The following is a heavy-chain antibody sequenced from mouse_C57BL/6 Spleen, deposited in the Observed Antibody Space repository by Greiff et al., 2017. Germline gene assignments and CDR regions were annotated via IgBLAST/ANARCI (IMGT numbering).Heavy chain of an antibody. V-gene: IGHV1-22*01. J-gene: IGHJ4*01. D-gene: IGHD2-4*01. CDR1: GYTFTDYN. Sequence: EVQLQESGPELVKPGASVKMSCKASGYTFTDYNMHWVKQSHGKSLEWIGYINPNNGGTSYNQKFKGKATLTVNKSSSTAYMELRSLTSEDSAVYYCARCDYQSSYYYAMDYWGQGTSVTVSS. CDR3: ARCDYQSSYYYAMDY. CDR2: INPNNGGT.